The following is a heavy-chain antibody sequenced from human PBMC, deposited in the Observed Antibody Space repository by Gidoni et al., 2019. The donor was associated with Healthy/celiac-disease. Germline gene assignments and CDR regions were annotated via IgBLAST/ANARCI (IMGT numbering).Heavy chain of an antibody. CDR2: FDPEDGES. D-gene: IGHD1-20*01. J-gene: IGHJ4*02. CDR1: GYTLLDLS. V-gene: IGHV1-24*01. Sequence: QVQLVQSGAEVKKPGASVKVSCKVSGYTLLDLSMHWVRQAPGKGLEWMGGFDPEDGESIYAQKFQVRVTMTEDTSTDTAYMELSSLRSEDTAVYYCATPRRPRSITGAVPFDYWGQGTLVTVSS. CDR3: ATPRRPRSITGAVPFDY.